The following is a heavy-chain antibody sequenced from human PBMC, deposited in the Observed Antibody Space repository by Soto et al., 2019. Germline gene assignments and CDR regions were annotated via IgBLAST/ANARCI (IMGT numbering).Heavy chain of an antibody. D-gene: IGHD4-17*01. Sequence: QVQLVQSGAEVKKPGSSVKVSCKASGGTFSSYAISWVRQAPGQGLEWMGGIIPIFGTANYAQKFQGRVTITADESTSTAYMERSSLRSEDTAVYYCARVTTVTYHYGMDVWGQGTTVTVSS. CDR1: GGTFSSYA. CDR3: ARVTTVTYHYGMDV. CDR2: IIPIFGTA. V-gene: IGHV1-69*01. J-gene: IGHJ6*02.